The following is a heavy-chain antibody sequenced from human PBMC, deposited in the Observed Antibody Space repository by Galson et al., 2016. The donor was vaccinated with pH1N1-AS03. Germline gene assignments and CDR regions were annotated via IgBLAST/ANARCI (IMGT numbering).Heavy chain of an antibody. CDR1: GYSFTNYW. D-gene: IGHD5-12*01. J-gene: IGHJ4*02. CDR3: ARGYRGFGFVY. Sequence: QSGAEVKKPGESLRISCKGSGYSFTNYWINWVRQMPGKGLEWMGRFDPSDSHTSYSPSFQGHVTFSAGKSINTAYLQWSSLKSSDTAIYYCARGYRGFGFVYWGQGTLVTVSS. CDR2: FDPSDSHT. V-gene: IGHV5-10-1*01.